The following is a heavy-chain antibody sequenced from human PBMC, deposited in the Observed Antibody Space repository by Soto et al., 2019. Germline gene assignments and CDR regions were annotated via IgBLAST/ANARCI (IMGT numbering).Heavy chain of an antibody. CDR1: GYTFTSYG. D-gene: IGHD7-27*01. CDR2: ISAYNGNT. CDR3: ARGQTGERFGYYFDY. J-gene: IGHJ4*02. V-gene: IGHV1-18*01. Sequence: ASVKVSCKASGYTFTSYGISWVRQAPGQGLEWMGWISAYNGNTNYAQKLQGRVTMTTDTSTSTAYMELRSLRSDDTAVYYCARGQTGERFGYYFDYWGQGTLVTVSS.